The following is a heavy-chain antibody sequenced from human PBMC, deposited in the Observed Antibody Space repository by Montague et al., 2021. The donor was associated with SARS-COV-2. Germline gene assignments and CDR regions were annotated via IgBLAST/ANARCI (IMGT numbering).Heavy chain of an antibody. J-gene: IGHJ4*02. CDR3: ATQEDPSGWIPGPFDF. D-gene: IGHD6-19*01. V-gene: IGHV4-39*01. Sequence: SETLSLTCTVSGGSISSSSYYWAWIRQPPGKGLEWIGSIHYRGSTYHNPSLKSRVFISVDTSKNQLSLTLTSVTAADTAVYYCATQEDPSGWIPGPFDFWGQGTLLSVSS. CDR2: IHYRGST. CDR1: GGSISSSSYY.